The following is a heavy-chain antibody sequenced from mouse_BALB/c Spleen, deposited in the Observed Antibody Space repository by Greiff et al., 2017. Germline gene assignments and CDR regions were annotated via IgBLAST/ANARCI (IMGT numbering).Heavy chain of an antibody. CDR2: IWGDGST. V-gene: IGHV2-6-7*01. J-gene: IGHJ3*01. CDR3: ARDKDYYGSSPLAY. D-gene: IGHD1-1*01. CDR1: GFSLTGYG. Sequence: VQLQESGPGLVAPSQSLSITCTVSGFSLTGYGVNWVRQPPGKGLEWLGMIWGDGSTDYNSALKSRLSISKDNSKSQVFLKMNSLQTDDTARYYCARDKDYYGSSPLAYWGQGTLVTVSA.